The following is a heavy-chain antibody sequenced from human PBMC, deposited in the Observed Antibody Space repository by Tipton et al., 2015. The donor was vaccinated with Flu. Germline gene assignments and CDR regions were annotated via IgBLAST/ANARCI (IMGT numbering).Heavy chain of an antibody. D-gene: IGHD4-23*01. Sequence: LRLSCTVSGGSIGSGGDYLSWIRQHPGKGLEWMGSIYYSGSTYYNPSLESRLSISVDTSKNQFSLKLISMTAADAAVYYCARDQGYGGGLTYDYYAMDVWGKGTTVTVSS. V-gene: IGHV4-31*03. CDR2: IYYSGST. J-gene: IGHJ6*04. CDR3: ARDQGYGGGLTYDYYAMDV. CDR1: GGSIGSGGDY.